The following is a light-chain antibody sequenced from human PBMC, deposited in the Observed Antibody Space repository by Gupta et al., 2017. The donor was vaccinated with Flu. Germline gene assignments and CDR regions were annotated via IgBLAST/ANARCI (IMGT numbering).Light chain of an antibody. CDR2: DNN. CDR3: DTWDSSRSAGV. J-gene: IGLJ3*02. CDR1: SSNIGNNY. V-gene: IGLV1-51*01. Sequence: QSVLTQPPSVSAAPGQKVTISCSGSSSNIGNNYVSWYQQLPGTAPKLLIYDNNKRPSGIPARFSGSKSGTSATLGITGLQTGDEADYYCDTWDSSRSAGVFGGGTKLTVL.